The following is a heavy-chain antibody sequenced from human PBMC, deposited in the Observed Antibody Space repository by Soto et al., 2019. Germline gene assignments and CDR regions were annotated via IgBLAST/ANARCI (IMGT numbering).Heavy chain of an antibody. CDR1: GNSVRSDSYY. CDR2: IYYSGST. D-gene: IGHD2-2*01. V-gene: IGHV4-61*01. J-gene: IGHJ5*02. CDR3: ARGTTFDP. Sequence: VQLQESGPGLVKPSETLSLTCTVSGNSVRSDSYYWSWIRQPPGKGLEWIGYIYYSGSTNYNPSIKSRVTISLDTSKNQISLKLTSVTAADTAVYYCARGTTFDPWGQGTLVTVSS.